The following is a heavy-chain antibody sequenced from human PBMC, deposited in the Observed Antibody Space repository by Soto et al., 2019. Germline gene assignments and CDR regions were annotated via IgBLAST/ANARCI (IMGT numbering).Heavy chain of an antibody. CDR1: GFTFSSQD. J-gene: IGHJ4*02. D-gene: IGHD2-21*01. CDR3: AKDAVYNDGLWLMDH. V-gene: IGHV3-13*05. CDR2: IGTAGDP. Sequence: GGSLRLSCAASGFTFSSQDMHWVRQGTGKGLEWVSVIGTAGDPYYPGSVKGRFTISRDNSKNTVYLQMTDLRADDTAVYYCAKDAVYNDGLWLMDHWGQGTQVTVSS.